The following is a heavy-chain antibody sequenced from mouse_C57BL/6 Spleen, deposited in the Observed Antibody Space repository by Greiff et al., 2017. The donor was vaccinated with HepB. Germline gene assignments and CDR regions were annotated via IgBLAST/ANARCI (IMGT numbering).Heavy chain of an antibody. CDR1: GYTFTSYW. Sequence: QVQLQQPGAELVKPGASVKLSCKASGYTFTSYWMQWVKQRPGQGLEWIGEIDPSDSYTNYNQKFKGKATLTVDTSSSTAYMQLSSLTSEDSAVYYCARYTVDFDYWGQGTTRTVSS. CDR3: ARYTVDFDY. CDR2: IDPSDSYT. D-gene: IGHD1-1*01. V-gene: IGHV1-50*01. J-gene: IGHJ2*01.